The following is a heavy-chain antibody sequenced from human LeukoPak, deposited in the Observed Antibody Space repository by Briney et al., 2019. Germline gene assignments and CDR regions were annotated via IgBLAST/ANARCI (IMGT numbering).Heavy chain of an antibody. Sequence: SETLSLTCTVSGGSISSSSYYWGWIRQPPGKGLEWIGSIYYSGSTYYNPSLKSRVTISVDTSKNQFSLKLSSVTAADTAVYYCASYCSGGTCYFVRAFDIWGQGTMVTVSS. J-gene: IGHJ3*02. D-gene: IGHD2-15*01. CDR2: IYYSGST. CDR3: ASYCSGGTCYFVRAFDI. CDR1: GGSISSSSYY. V-gene: IGHV4-39*07.